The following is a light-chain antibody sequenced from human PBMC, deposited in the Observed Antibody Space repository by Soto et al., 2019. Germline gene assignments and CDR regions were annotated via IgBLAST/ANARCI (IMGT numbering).Light chain of an antibody. CDR2: DAS. V-gene: IGKV3-11*01. Sequence: EIIMTQSPATLSVAPGEGATRSGRASQSVSSYLAWYQQKPGQAPRLLIYDASNRATGIPARFSGSGSGTDFTLTISSLEPEDFAVYYCQQRSNWLTFGGGTKVDI. J-gene: IGKJ4*01. CDR3: QQRSNWLT. CDR1: QSVSSY.